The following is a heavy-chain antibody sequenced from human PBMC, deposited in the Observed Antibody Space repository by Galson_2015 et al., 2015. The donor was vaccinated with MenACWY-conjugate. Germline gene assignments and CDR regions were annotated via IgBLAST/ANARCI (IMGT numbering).Heavy chain of an antibody. CDR3: VKDVSWYFFGWYFDL. V-gene: IGHV3-64D*09. D-gene: IGHD6-13*01. CDR1: GFAFSDYA. CDR2: ISTDGGST. Sequence: SLRLSCAASGFAFSDYAMHWVRQAPGRGLQYVSTISTDGGSTYYADSVKDRFTISRDNSKNTLYLQMSSLRVEDTAVYYCVKDVSWYFFGWYFDLWGRGTLVTVSS. J-gene: IGHJ2*01.